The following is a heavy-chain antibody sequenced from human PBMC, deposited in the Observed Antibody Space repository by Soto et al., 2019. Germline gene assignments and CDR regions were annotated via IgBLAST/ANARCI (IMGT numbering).Heavy chain of an antibody. Sequence: GGSLRLSCAASGFTFSSYAMTWVRQAPGMGLEWVSVISGSGDSAFYADSVKGRFTISRDNSKYTLYLQINSLRAEDTAIYYCARDLGYGDSYYYYAMDVWGQGTTVTVSS. CDR3: ARDLGYGDSYYYYAMDV. D-gene: IGHD4-17*01. CDR2: ISGSGDSA. CDR1: GFTFSSYA. J-gene: IGHJ6*02. V-gene: IGHV3-23*01.